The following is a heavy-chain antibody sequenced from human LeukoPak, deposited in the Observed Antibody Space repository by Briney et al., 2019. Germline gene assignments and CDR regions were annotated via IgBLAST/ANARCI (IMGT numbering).Heavy chain of an antibody. J-gene: IGHJ6*03. CDR1: GDSVGGADYY. CDR2: VNYSGIT. Sequence: SQSLCLTCSVSGDSVGGADYYGSWVRQPRGKGLGWIGYVNYSGITYYNPSLKSRATISVDTSKNQFSLKLSSVTAADTAVFYCARGPTAPSAGPYYYYMDVWGKGTTVTVSS. V-gene: IGHV4-30-4*01. CDR3: ARGPTAPSAGPYYYYMDV. D-gene: IGHD5-18*01.